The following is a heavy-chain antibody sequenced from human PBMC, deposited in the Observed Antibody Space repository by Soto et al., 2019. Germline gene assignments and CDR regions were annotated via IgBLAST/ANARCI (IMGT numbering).Heavy chain of an antibody. Sequence: QITLKESGPTLVKPTQTLTLTCTFSGFSLSTSGVGVGWIRQPPGKALEWLALIYWNDDKRYSPSLKSRLTITNDTSKNQVVLTMTNMYPVDTATYYCAHLLPLSDYDILTGYPDYWGQGTLVTVSS. J-gene: IGHJ4*02. V-gene: IGHV2-5*01. D-gene: IGHD3-9*01. CDR1: GFSLSTSGVG. CDR3: AHLLPLSDYDILTGYPDY. CDR2: IYWNDDK.